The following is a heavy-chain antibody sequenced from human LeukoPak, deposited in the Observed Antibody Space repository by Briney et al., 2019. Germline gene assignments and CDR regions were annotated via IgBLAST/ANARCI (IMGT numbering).Heavy chain of an antibody. V-gene: IGHV3-21*01. CDR1: GFTFSSYS. Sequence: GGSLRLPCAASGFTFSSYSMNWVRQAPGKGLEWVSSISSSSSYIYYADSVKGRFTISRDNAKNSLYLQMNSLRAEDTAVYYCASSGWAAAGRFDYWGQGTLVTVSS. J-gene: IGHJ4*02. CDR2: ISSSSSYI. D-gene: IGHD6-13*01. CDR3: ASSGWAAAGRFDY.